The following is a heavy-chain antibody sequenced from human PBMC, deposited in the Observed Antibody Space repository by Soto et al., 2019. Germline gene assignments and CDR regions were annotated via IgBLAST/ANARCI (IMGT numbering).Heavy chain of an antibody. CDR2: ISAYNGNT. V-gene: IGHV1-18*01. CDR3: ATEYSSSWNIYYYYGMDV. J-gene: IGHJ6*02. Sequence: ASVNVSCKASGYTFTSYGISWVRQAPGQGLEWMGWISAYNGNTNYAQKLQGRVTMTTDTSTSTAYMELRSLRSDDTAVYYCATEYSSSWNIYYYYGMDVWGQGTTVTVSS. D-gene: IGHD6-13*01. CDR1: GYTFTSYG.